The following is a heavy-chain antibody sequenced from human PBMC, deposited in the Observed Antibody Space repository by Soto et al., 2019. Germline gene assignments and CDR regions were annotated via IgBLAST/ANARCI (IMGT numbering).Heavy chain of an antibody. V-gene: IGHV4-34*01. CDR1: GGSFSGYY. J-gene: IGHJ5*02. Sequence: SETLSLTCAVYGGSFSGYYWSWIRQPPGKGLEWVGEINHSGSTNYNPSLKSRVTISVDTSKNQFSLKLSSVTAADTAVYYCASAPLTYYDFWSGYAWFDPWGQGTLVTVSS. D-gene: IGHD3-3*01. CDR3: ASAPLTYYDFWSGYAWFDP. CDR2: INHSGST.